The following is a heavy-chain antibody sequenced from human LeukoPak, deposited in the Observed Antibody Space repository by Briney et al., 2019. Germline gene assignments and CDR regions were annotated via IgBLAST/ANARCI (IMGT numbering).Heavy chain of an antibody. V-gene: IGHV3-30*02. CDR2: IQYDGSYN. Sequence: PGGSLRLSCEASAFSFGTYGMHWVRQAPGKGLEWVAFIQYDGSYNMYADSVKGRFTISRDNSNNMLYLQMNSLRTEDTAVYFCAKDFRVGARSFDYWGQGTLVTVSS. D-gene: IGHD1-26*01. J-gene: IGHJ4*02. CDR1: AFSFGTYG. CDR3: AKDFRVGARSFDY.